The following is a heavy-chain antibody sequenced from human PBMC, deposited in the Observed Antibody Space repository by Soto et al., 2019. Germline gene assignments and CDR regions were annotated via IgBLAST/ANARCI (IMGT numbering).Heavy chain of an antibody. D-gene: IGHD3-3*01. CDR3: AKAETYDFWSGLHFDY. V-gene: IGHV3-23*01. Sequence: GGSLRLSCFASGFTFSSFAMSWVRQAPGKGLEWVSTISGSGGSTYYADSVKGRLTISRDNSKNTLSLHINSLRAEDTAVYYCAKAETYDFWSGLHFDYWGQGTLVTVSS. CDR1: GFTFSSFA. J-gene: IGHJ4*02. CDR2: ISGSGGST.